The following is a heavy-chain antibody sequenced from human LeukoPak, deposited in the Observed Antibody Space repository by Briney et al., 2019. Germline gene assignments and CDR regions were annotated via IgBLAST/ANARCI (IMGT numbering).Heavy chain of an antibody. Sequence: ASVRVSCKASGYSFSYFGINWVRQAPGQGLEWMGWISGYNGNTDYAQKSEGRLTLTTDTATSTVYMELRNLRSDDTAVYYCARGLDAAAGLANFDYWGQGTLVTVSS. J-gene: IGHJ4*02. V-gene: IGHV1-18*01. D-gene: IGHD6-25*01. CDR2: ISGYNGNT. CDR1: GYSFSYFG. CDR3: ARGLDAAAGLANFDY.